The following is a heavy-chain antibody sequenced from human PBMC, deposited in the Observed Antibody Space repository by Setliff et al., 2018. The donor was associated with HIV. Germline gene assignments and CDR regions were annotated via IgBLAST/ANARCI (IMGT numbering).Heavy chain of an antibody. CDR1: GFTFSNYA. Sequence: GSLRLSCAASGFTFSNYAMSWVRQAPGEGLEWVSAILSTGERTFYADSVKGRFTISRDNSKNTVYLQMNSLRAEDTAEYYCAKELAASGLGYFDSWGRGVLVTVSS. CDR3: AKELAASGLGYFDS. D-gene: IGHD3-22*01. V-gene: IGHV3-23*01. J-gene: IGHJ4*02. CDR2: ILSTGERT.